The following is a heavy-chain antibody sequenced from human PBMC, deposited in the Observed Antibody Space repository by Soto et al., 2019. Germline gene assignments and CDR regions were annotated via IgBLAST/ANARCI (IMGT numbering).Heavy chain of an antibody. J-gene: IGHJ4*02. Sequence: VQLLESGGGLVQPGGSLRLSCAASGFTFSSHSMSWVRQAPGKGLEWVSSIGGSGANIYYADSMKGRFTFSRDNSKTTLYLQMSSLRAEDTALYYCARGGVAARRFDYWGQGTLVTVSS. D-gene: IGHD3-16*01. V-gene: IGHV3-23*01. CDR1: GFTFSSHS. CDR3: ARGGVAARRFDY. CDR2: IGGSGANI.